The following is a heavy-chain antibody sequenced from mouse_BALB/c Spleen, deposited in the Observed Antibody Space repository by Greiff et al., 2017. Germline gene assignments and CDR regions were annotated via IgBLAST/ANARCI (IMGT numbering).Heavy chain of an antibody. CDR3: AREVYYDYLFYAMDY. J-gene: IGHJ4*01. CDR2: ISSGGST. V-gene: IGHV5-6-5*01. D-gene: IGHD2-4*01. CDR1: GFTFSSYA. Sequence: DVKLVESGGGLVKPGGSLKLSCAASGFTFSSYAMSWVRQTPEKRLEWVASISSGGSTYYPDSVKGRFTISRDNARNILYLQMSSLRSEDTAMYYCAREVYYDYLFYAMDYWGQGTSVTVSS.